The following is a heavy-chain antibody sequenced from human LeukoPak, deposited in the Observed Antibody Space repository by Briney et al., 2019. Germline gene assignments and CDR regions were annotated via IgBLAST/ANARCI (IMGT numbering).Heavy chain of an antibody. D-gene: IGHD3-9*01. CDR3: ARGPKRTGYYNAHYYYYYGMDV. J-gene: IGHJ6*04. V-gene: IGHV1-69*06. Sequence: SVKVSCKASGGTFSSYAISWVRQAPGQGLEWMGGIIPIFGTANYAQKFQGRVTITADKSTSTAYMELSSLRSEDTAVYYCARGPKRTGYYNAHYYYYYGMDVWGKGTTVTVSS. CDR2: IIPIFGTA. CDR1: GGTFSSYA.